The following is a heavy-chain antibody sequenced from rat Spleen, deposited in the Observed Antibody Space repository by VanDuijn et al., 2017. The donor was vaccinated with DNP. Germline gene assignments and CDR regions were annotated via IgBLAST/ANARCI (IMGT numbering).Heavy chain of an antibody. V-gene: IGHV5-22*01. Sequence: EVQLVQSGGGLLQPGRSLTLSCAASGFTFSDYYMAWVRQAPTRGLEWVAYIGSDGYAPYYGVSVKGRFTISRDNAKSTLYLQMNSLRSEDMATYYCVRWNSGHFDYWGQGVMVTVSS. CDR2: IGSDGYAP. CDR1: GFTFSDYY. CDR3: VRWNSGHFDY. D-gene: IGHD4-3*01. J-gene: IGHJ2*01.